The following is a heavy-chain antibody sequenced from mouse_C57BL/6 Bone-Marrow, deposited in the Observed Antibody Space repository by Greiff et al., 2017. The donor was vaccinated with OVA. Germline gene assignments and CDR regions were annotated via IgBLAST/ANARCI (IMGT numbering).Heavy chain of an antibody. J-gene: IGHJ1*03. CDR3: AIYYSNYHWYFDV. D-gene: IGHD2-5*01. V-gene: IGHV1-81*01. CDR2: IYPRSGNT. Sequence: VKLQQSGAELARPGASVKLSCKASGYTFTSYGISWVKQRTGQGLEWIGEIYPRSGNTYYNEKFKGKATLTADKSSSTAYMELRSLTSDDSAVYFCAIYYSNYHWYFDVWGTGTTVTVSS. CDR1: GYTFTSYG.